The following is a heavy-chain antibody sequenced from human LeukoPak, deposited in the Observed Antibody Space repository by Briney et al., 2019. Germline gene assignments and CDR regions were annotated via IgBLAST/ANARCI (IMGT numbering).Heavy chain of an antibody. CDR2: MNPNSGNT. CDR3: ARVRTRRWFDP. V-gene: IGHV1-8*01. D-gene: IGHD1-14*01. Sequence: ASVTVSCTPSGYTFTSYDINWVRQATGQGLEWMGWMNPNSGNTGYAQKFQGRVTMTRNTSISTAYMELSSLRSEDTAVYYCARVRTRRWFDPWGQGTLVTVSS. J-gene: IGHJ5*02. CDR1: GYTFTSYD.